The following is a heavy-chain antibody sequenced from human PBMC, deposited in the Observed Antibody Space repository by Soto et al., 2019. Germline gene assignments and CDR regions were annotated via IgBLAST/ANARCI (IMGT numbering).Heavy chain of an antibody. CDR2: IYYSGST. CDR1: GGSISSSSYY. J-gene: IGHJ4*02. D-gene: IGHD3-10*01. Sequence: SETLSLTCTVSGGSISSSSYYWGWIRQPPGKGLEWIGSIYYSGSTYYNPSLKSRVTISVDTSKNQFSLKLSSVTAADTAVYYCARHLVTTYYYGSGSPNAIDYWGQGTLVTVSS. V-gene: IGHV4-39*01. CDR3: ARHLVTTYYYGSGSPNAIDY.